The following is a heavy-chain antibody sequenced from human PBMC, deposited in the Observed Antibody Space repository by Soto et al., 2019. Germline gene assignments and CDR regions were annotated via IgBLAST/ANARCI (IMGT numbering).Heavy chain of an antibody. CDR2: INHSGST. V-gene: IGHV4-34*01. Sequence: PSETLSLTCAVYGGSFSGYYWSWIRQPPGKGLEWIGEINHSGSTNYNPSLKSRVTISVDTSKNQFSLKLSSVTAADTAVYYCASAKKQWLVRVGYYYYGMDVWGQGTTVTVSS. CDR1: GGSFSGYY. CDR3: ASAKKQWLVRVGYYYYGMDV. J-gene: IGHJ6*02. D-gene: IGHD6-19*01.